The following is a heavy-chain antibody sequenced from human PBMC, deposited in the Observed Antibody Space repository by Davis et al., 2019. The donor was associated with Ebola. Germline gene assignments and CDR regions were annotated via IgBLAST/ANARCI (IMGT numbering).Heavy chain of an antibody. CDR2: INHVGST. J-gene: IGHJ6*02. D-gene: IGHD2-2*01. V-gene: IGHV4-34*09. CDR1: GGSFSSYY. Sequence: PSETLSLTCAVYGGSFSSYYWSWIRQSPGKGLEWIEDINHVGSTHYNPSLRSRVSMSLDTSKNHFSLKLSPVTAADTAVYYCARDRGLILSTGDYYGVDVWGQGTTVTVSS. CDR3: ARDRGLILSTGDYYGVDV.